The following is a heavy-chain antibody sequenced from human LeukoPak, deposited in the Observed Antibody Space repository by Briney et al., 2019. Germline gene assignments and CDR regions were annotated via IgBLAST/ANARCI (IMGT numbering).Heavy chain of an antibody. Sequence: GSLRLSCAASGFTFSSYAMHWVRQAPGKGLEWVAFIRYDGSNKYYADSVKGRFTISRDNSKNTLYLQMNSLRAEDTAVYYCATDYYGSGSYQTLYYYYYMDVWGKGTTVTVSS. CDR2: IRYDGSNK. V-gene: IGHV3-30*02. D-gene: IGHD3-10*01. CDR3: ATDYYGSGSYQTLYYYYYMDV. CDR1: GFTFSSYA. J-gene: IGHJ6*03.